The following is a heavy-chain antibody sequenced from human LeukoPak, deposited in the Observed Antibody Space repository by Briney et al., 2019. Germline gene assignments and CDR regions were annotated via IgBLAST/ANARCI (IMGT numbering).Heavy chain of an antibody. V-gene: IGHV3-23*01. CDR3: AKGVGGNSYFDF. J-gene: IGHJ4*02. CDR1: GFKFSSFA. D-gene: IGHD4-23*01. Sequence: GGSLRLSCAASGFKFSSFAMNWARQAPGKGLEWVSTITGSGDSTYYADSVKGRFTISRDSSKNTLFLQMNSLRAEDTALYYCAKGVGGNSYFDFWGQGTLVTVSS. CDR2: ITGSGDST.